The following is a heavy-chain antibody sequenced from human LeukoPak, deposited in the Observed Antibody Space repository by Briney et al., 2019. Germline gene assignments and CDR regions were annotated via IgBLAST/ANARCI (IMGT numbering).Heavy chain of an antibody. CDR2: IWYDGSNQ. J-gene: IGHJ4*02. D-gene: IGHD5-24*01. CDR3: ARLMANGLDY. CDR1: GFTFSNYG. Sequence: PGRSLRLSCAASGFTFSNYGIHWVRQAPGKGLEWVAVIWYDGSNQYYAESVKGRFTISRDNSKKTLYLQMSSLRAEDTAVYYCARLMANGLDYWGQGTLVTVPS. V-gene: IGHV3-33*01.